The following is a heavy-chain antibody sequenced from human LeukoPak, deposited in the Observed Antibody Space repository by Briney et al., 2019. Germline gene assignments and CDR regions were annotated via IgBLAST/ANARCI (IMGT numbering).Heavy chain of an antibody. Sequence: ASVTVSCQASGYTFTSYGISWVRQAPGQGLEWMGWISAYNGNTNYAQKLQGRVTMTTDTSTSTAYMELRSLRSDDTAVYYCASNHFQKDDYWGQGTLVTVSS. CDR2: ISAYNGNT. D-gene: IGHD3-3*02. J-gene: IGHJ4*02. V-gene: IGHV1-18*01. CDR3: ASNHFQKDDY. CDR1: GYTFTSYG.